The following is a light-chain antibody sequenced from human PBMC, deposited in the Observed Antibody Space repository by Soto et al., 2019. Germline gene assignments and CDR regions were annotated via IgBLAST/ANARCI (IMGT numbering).Light chain of an antibody. CDR1: QSVFNH. Sequence: DVQMTQSPSSLSASVGDSVTITCRASQSVFNHLSWFQQRPGKGPKLLIYDATSLHAGVSSRFSGGGYGTAFNLTISTGQPEDSAIYYCHQSSSTPLTFGGGTRVELK. J-gene: IGKJ4*01. CDR2: DAT. V-gene: IGKV1-39*01. CDR3: HQSSSTPLT.